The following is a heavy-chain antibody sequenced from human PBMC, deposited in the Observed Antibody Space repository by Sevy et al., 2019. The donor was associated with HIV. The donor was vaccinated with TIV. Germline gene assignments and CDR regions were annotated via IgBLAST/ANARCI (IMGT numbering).Heavy chain of an antibody. V-gene: IGHV3-74*01. D-gene: IGHD6-13*01. CDR2: MNSHGSSI. Sequence: GGSLRLSCAASGFTFSSYWMHWVRQAPGKGLVWVSRMNSHGSSISYADSVKGRFTISRDNAKNTLYLQMNSLRAEDTAVYYCAREAAGTDYFAYWGQGTLVTVSS. J-gene: IGHJ4*02. CDR3: AREAAGTDYFAY. CDR1: GFTFSSYW.